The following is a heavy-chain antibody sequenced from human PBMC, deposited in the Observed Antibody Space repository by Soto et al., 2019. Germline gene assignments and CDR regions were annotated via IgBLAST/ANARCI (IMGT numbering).Heavy chain of an antibody. CDR2: ISGSGGSA. J-gene: IGHJ1*01. CDR3: ALGADYFRSNGHNLEYFQY. V-gene: IGHV3-23*01. D-gene: IGHD3-22*01. CDR1: GFTFSIYA. Sequence: EVQLLESGGGLVQPGGSLRLSCAASGFTFSIYAISWVRQAPGKGLEWVSAISGSGGSAHYTDSVRGRFTISRDNSRNTLHLQMNSLRAEDTAVYYCALGADYFRSNGHNLEYFQYWGQGTLVTVSS.